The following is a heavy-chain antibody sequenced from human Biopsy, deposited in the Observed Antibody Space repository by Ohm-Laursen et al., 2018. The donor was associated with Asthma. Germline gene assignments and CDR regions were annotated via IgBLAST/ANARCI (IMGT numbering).Heavy chain of an antibody. Sequence: SSVKVSCKSLGGTFNTYVIGWGRLAPGQGLEWMGGINSACSTTTYPQKFQDRVTITADDSTSTVYMELSSLRSEDTAVYYCARKAGSCISRTCYSLDFWGQGTLVTVSS. CDR3: ARKAGSCISRTCYSLDF. CDR2: INSACSTT. V-gene: IGHV1-69*01. D-gene: IGHD2-2*01. J-gene: IGHJ4*02. CDR1: GGTFNTYV.